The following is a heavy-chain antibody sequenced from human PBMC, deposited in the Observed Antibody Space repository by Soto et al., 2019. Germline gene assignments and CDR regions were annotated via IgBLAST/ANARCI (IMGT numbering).Heavy chain of an antibody. CDR3: PTAAFDY. CDR1: GFNFGNNW. CDR2: MDSDGRTT. V-gene: IGHV3-74*01. Sequence: GGSLRLSCAASGFNFGNNWMHWVRQAPGKGRGWVSRMDSDGRTTNYADSVKGRFTVSRDNAKNTLYLQMNSLRAEDTAVYYCPTAAFDYWGPGSLVTVSS. J-gene: IGHJ4*02. D-gene: IGHD3-3*02.